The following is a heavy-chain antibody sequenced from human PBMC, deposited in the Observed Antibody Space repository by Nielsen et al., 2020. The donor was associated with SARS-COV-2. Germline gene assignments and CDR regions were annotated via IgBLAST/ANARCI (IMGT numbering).Heavy chain of an antibody. Sequence: GESLKISCAASGFTFSSYDMHWVRQATGKGLEWVSAIGTAGDTYYPGSVKGRFIISRENAKNSLYLQMNSLRAGDTAVYYCAREKEQWLDAGYYYGMDVWGQGTTVTVSS. CDR1: GFTFSSYD. CDR2: IGTAGDT. V-gene: IGHV3-13*01. J-gene: IGHJ6*02. CDR3: AREKEQWLDAGYYYGMDV. D-gene: IGHD6-19*01.